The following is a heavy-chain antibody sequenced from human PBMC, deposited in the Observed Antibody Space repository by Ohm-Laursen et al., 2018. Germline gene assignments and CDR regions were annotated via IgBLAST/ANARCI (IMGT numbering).Heavy chain of an antibody. Sequence: SVKVSCKASGYTFDSFGITWVRQAPGQGLEWMGWVSPYSGQTKYALKLQGRVTMTTDTSTSTAYMDVRGLRSDDTAVYYCARGDTYGFDYWGQGTLVTVSS. D-gene: IGHD3-10*01. CDR2: VSPYSGQT. CDR3: ARGDTYGFDY. J-gene: IGHJ4*02. CDR1: GYTFDSFG. V-gene: IGHV1-18*01.